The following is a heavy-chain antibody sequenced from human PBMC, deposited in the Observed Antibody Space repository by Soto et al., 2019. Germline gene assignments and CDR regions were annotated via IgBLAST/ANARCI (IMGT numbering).Heavy chain of an antibody. J-gene: IGHJ4*02. CDR1: GYTFTSYD. Sequence: ASVKVSCNASGYTFTSYDMHGVRQAPGQGLEWMQIINPSGSSTSYAQKFQRRVTLTRDTSTSTVYMELSSLRSEDTAVYYCERTSITMIVVVSRYYFDYWGQGTMVNVSS. V-gene: IGHV1-46*01. D-gene: IGHD3-22*01. CDR2: INPSGSST. CDR3: ERTSITMIVVVSRYYFDY.